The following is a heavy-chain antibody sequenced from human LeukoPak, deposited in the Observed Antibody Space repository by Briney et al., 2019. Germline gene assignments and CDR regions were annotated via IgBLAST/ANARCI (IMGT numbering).Heavy chain of an antibody. CDR2: ISSDSRSI. D-gene: IGHD4-17*01. J-gene: IGHJ4*02. CDR1: GFAVSNNY. Sequence: GGSLRLSCAAPGFAVSNNYMSWVRQAPGKGLEWVSSISSDSRSIYYADSVKGRFTIARDNAKNSLFLQMNSLRDEDTAVYYCTRGSYGDYADWGQGALVTVSS. V-gene: IGHV3-21*01. CDR3: TRGSYGDYAD.